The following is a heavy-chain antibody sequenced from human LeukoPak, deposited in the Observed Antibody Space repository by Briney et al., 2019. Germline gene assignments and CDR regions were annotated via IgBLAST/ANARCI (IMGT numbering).Heavy chain of an antibody. CDR3: PGLGGDPFDY. CDR1: GGSISSSSYY. J-gene: IGHJ4*02. CDR2: IYYSGST. D-gene: IGHD3-16*01. Sequence: SETLSLTCTVSGGSISSSSYYWGWIRQPPGKGLEWIGSIYYSGSTYYNPSLESRVTISVNTSKNQFSLKLSSVTAADTAVYYCPGLGGDPFDYWGQGTLVTVSS. V-gene: IGHV4-39*07.